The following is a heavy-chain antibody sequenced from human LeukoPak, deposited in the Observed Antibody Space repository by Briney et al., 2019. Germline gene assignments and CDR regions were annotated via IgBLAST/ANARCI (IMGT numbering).Heavy chain of an antibody. CDR3: ARDLGGVADYFDY. Sequence: ASVKVSCKASGYTFTGYYMHWVRQVPGQGLEWMGWINPNSGGTNYAQKFQGRVTMTRDTSISTAYMELSRLRSDDTAVYYCARDLGGVADYFDYWGQGTLVTVSS. CDR1: GYTFTGYY. CDR2: INPNSGGT. D-gene: IGHD2-8*02. V-gene: IGHV1-2*02. J-gene: IGHJ4*02.